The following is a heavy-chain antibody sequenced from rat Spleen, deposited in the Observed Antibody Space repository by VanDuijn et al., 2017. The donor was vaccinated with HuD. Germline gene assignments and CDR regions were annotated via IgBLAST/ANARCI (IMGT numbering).Heavy chain of an antibody. CDR1: GFSLTNFH. CDR2: MWSDGDT. CDR3: AREGHTMDRATYWFAY. Sequence: QVQLKESGPGLVQPSQTLSLTCTVSGFSLTNFHVSWVRQPPGKGLEWMGVMWSDGDTSYNSALKSRLSISRDTSKSQVFLKMSRLQTEDTATYYCAREGHTMDRATYWFAYWGQGTLVTVSS. J-gene: IGHJ3*01. V-gene: IGHV2-32*01. D-gene: IGHD1-9*01.